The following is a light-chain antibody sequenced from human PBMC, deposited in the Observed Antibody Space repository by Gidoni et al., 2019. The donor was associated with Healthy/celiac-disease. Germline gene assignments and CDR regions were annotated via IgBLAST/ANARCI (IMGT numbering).Light chain of an antibody. Sequence: QSVLTQPPSVSGAPGQRVTISCTGSSSNIGAGYDGHWYQQLPGTAPKLLIYGNSNRPSGVPDRFSGSKSGTSASLAITGLQAEDEADYDCQSYDSSPFWVFGGGTKLTVL. J-gene: IGLJ3*02. V-gene: IGLV1-40*01. CDR2: GNS. CDR3: QSYDSSPFWV. CDR1: SSNIGAGYD.